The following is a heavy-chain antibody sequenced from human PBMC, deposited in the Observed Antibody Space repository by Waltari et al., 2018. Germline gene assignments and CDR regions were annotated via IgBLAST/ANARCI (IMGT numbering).Heavy chain of an antibody. Sequence: QVQLVQSGAEVKKPGSSVKVSCKASGGTFSSYAISWVRQAPGQGLEWMGGIIPIFGTANSAQKLQGRVTITADESTSTAYLELSSLRSEDTAVYYCAAAIAAAGTGDYWGQGTLVTVSS. J-gene: IGHJ4*02. V-gene: IGHV1-69*01. CDR3: AAAIAAAGTGDY. D-gene: IGHD6-13*01. CDR2: IIPIFGTA. CDR1: GGTFSSYA.